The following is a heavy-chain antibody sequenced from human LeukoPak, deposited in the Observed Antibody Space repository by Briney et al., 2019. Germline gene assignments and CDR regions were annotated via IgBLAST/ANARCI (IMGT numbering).Heavy chain of an antibody. CDR1: GFTFSSYE. CDR2: ISSSGSTI. J-gene: IGHJ4*02. Sequence: PGGSLRLSCAASGFTFSSYEMNWVRPAPGKGLEWDSYISSSGSTIYYADSVKGRFTISRDNSKNTLYLQMNSLRAEDTAVYYCARSLTMVRGYDYWGQGTLVTVSS. V-gene: IGHV3-48*03. D-gene: IGHD3-10*01. CDR3: ARSLTMVRGYDY.